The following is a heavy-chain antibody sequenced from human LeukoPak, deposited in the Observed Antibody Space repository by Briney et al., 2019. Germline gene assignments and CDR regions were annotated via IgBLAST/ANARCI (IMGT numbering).Heavy chain of an antibody. CDR2: ISSSGSTI. J-gene: IGHJ4*02. CDR3: ARLLWFGDPDY. CDR1: GFTFSSYE. Sequence: GGSLRLSCAASGFTFSSYEMNWVRQAPGKGLEWVSYISSSGSTIYYADSVKGRFTISRDNAKNSLYLQMNSLRAEDTAVYYCARLLWFGDPDYWGQGTLVTVSS. D-gene: IGHD3-10*01. V-gene: IGHV3-48*03.